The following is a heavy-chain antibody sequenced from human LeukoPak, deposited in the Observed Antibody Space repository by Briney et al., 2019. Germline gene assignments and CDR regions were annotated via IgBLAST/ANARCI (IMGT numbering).Heavy chain of an antibody. CDR1: GGSVSSGSYY. D-gene: IGHD4-17*01. CDR3: ARGRYGDYPPFDH. Sequence: SETLSLTCTVSGGSVSSGSYYWSWIRQPPGKGLDWIGYMFYSGSTNYNPSLKSRVTISVDTSKNQISLKLSSVTAADTAVYYCARGRYGDYPPFDHWGQGTLVTVSS. J-gene: IGHJ4*02. V-gene: IGHV4-61*01. CDR2: MFYSGST.